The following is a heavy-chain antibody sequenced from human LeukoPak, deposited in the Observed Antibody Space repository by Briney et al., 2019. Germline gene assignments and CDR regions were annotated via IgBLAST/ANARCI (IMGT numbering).Heavy chain of an antibody. D-gene: IGHD2-15*01. V-gene: IGHV1-46*01. CDR2: INPSGGST. Sequence: ASVKVSCKASGYTFTNYYIHWVRQAPGQGLEWMGIINPSGGSTRYAQKFQGRVTMTRDTATSTVYMELSSLRSEDTAVFYCAGGSAMGVAATGYFDYWGQGTLVTVSS. CDR3: AGGSAMGVAATGYFDY. J-gene: IGHJ4*02. CDR1: GYTFTNYY.